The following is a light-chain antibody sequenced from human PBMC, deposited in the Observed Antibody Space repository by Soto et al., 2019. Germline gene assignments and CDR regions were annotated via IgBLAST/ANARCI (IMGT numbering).Light chain of an antibody. Sequence: EIVLTQSPGTLSLSPGERATLSCRASQSVSSSYLAWYQQKPGQAPRLLIYGASSRATGIPDRFRGSWSGKDFTLTISRLEPEDFAVYYCQQYGSSPPYTFGQGTKLEIK. CDR1: QSVSSSY. CDR2: GAS. CDR3: QQYGSSPPYT. V-gene: IGKV3-20*01. J-gene: IGKJ2*01.